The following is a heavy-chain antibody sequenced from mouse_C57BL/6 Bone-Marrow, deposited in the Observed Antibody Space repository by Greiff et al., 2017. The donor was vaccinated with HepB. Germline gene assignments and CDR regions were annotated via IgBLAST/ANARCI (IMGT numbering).Heavy chain of an antibody. Sequence: DVMLVESGGGLVQPGGSLKLSCAASGFTFSDYYMYWVRQTPEKRLEWVAYISNGGGSTYYPDTVKGRFTISRDNAKNTLYLQMSRLKSEDTAMYYCARQGPYYYGSSYLDYWGQGTTPTVSP. CDR2: ISNGGGST. J-gene: IGHJ2*01. CDR1: GFTFSDYY. CDR3: ARQGPYYYGSSYLDY. V-gene: IGHV5-12*01. D-gene: IGHD1-1*01.